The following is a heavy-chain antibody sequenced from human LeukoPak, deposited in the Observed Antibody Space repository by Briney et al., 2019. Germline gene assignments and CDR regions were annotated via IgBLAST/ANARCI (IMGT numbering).Heavy chain of an antibody. CDR2: INHSGST. CDR3: ARAWARSRYSSSSSHGYMDV. D-gene: IGHD6-6*01. V-gene: IGHV4-34*01. J-gene: IGHJ6*03. CDR1: GGSFSGYY. Sequence: SETLSLTCAVYGGSFSGYYGSWIRQPPGKGLEWIGEINHSGSTNYNPSLKSRVTISVDTSKNQFSLKLSSVTAADTAVYYCARAWARSRYSSSSSHGYMDVWGKGTTVTVSS.